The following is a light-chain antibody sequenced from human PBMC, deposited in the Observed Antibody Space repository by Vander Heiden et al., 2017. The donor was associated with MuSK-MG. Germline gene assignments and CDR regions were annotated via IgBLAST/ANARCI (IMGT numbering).Light chain of an antibody. V-gene: IGKV1-39*01. CDR1: HAISTY. Sequence: DIEMTQSPSSLSASVGDRVTITCRASHAISTYLNWYQHKPGKAAQLLIYAASSSLSRVLSTISGSRSGRDFGLTIIRSQREDFAPCYSRQSQTAPPTFGPGTRLELK. J-gene: IGKJ5*01. CDR3: RQSQTAPPT. CDR2: AAS.